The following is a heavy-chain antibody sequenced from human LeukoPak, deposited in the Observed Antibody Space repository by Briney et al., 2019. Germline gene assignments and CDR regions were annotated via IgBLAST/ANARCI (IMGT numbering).Heavy chain of an antibody. CDR2: IRYDGSNK. CDR3: AKNRYDFWSGYSTSSFDY. V-gene: IGHV3-30*02. J-gene: IGHJ4*02. CDR1: GVTFRSYG. D-gene: IGHD3-3*01. Sequence: PGGSLRLSCAASGVTFRSYGMHWVRQAPGKGQEWVAFIRYDGSNKYYADSVKGRFTISRDNSKNTLYLQMNSLRAEDTAVYYCAKNRYDFWSGYSTSSFDYWGQGTLVTVSS.